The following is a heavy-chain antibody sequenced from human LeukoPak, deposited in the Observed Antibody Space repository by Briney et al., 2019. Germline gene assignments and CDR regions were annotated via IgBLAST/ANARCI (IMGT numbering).Heavy chain of an antibody. CDR2: IYYSGST. D-gene: IGHD1-26*01. CDR3: ARRSGSKDY. V-gene: IGHV4-59*01. Sequence: PSETLSLTCTVSGGSISSYYWSWIRQPPGKGLEWIGYIYYSGSTNYNPSLKSRVTISVDTSKNQFSLKLSSVTAADTAVYYCARRSGSKDYWGQGTLVTVSS. CDR1: GGSISSYY. J-gene: IGHJ4*02.